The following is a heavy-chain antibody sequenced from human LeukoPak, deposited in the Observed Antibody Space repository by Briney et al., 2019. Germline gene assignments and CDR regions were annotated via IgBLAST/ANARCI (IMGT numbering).Heavy chain of an antibody. J-gene: IGHJ5*02. CDR2: INPNSGGT. CDR3: ARDPTYYDFWSGYSGGTNWFDP. V-gene: IGHV1-2*02. D-gene: IGHD3-3*01. CDR1: GYTFTGYY. Sequence: RWASVKVSCKASGYTFTGYYMHWVRQAPGQGLEWMGWINPNSGGTNYAQKFQGRVTMTRDTSISTAYMELSRLRSDDTAVYYCARDPTYYDFWSGYSGGTNWFDPWGQGTLVTVSS.